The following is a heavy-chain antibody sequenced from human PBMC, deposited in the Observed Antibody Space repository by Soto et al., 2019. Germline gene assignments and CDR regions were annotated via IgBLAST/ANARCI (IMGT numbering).Heavy chain of an antibody. Sequence: GESLKISCKGSGYTFTDYLIGWVRQLPGKGLEWMGIIYPGDSDTRYSPSFQGQVTISADKSISAAYLQWSSLKASDTAMYYCARHVIAAAFHDAFDIWGQGTMVTVSS. D-gene: IGHD6-13*01. CDR2: IYPGDSDT. CDR3: ARHVIAAAFHDAFDI. J-gene: IGHJ3*02. V-gene: IGHV5-51*01. CDR1: GYTFTDYL.